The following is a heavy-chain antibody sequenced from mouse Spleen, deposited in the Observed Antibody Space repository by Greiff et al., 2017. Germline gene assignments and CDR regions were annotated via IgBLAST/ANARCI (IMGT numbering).Heavy chain of an antibody. CDR3: ARKGYGYGYCDV. CDR1: GYTFTSYW. J-gene: IGHJ1*01. D-gene: IGHD3-1*01. V-gene: IGHV1S81*02. Sequence: QVQLQQPGAELVKPGASVKLSCKASGYTFTSYWMHWVKQRPGQGLEWIGEINPSNGRTNYNEKFKSKATLTVDKSSSTAYMQLSSLTSEDSAVYCLARKGYGYGYCDVWGAGTTVTVSS. CDR2: INPSNGRT.